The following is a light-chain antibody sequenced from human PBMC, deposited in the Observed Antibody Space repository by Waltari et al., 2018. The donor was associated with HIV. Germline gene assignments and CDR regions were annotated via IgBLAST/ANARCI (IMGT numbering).Light chain of an antibody. V-gene: IGKV1-27*01. J-gene: IGKJ3*01. CDR1: QGISNY. CDR2: AAS. CDR3: QKYNSPPFT. Sequence: DIQMTQFPFSLSASVGDRVTITCRARQGISNYLAWYQQQPGKVPKLLISAASALQSGVPSRLSGSGSGTDFTLTISSLQPEDVATYYCQKYNSPPFTFGPGTKVDIK.